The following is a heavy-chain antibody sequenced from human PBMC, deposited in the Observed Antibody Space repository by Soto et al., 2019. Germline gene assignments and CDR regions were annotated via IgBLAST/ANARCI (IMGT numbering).Heavy chain of an antibody. V-gene: IGHV1-46*01. D-gene: IGHD3-3*01. Sequence: ASVKVCWAASGDAFASYYMQWVRQAPGQGLEWMGIINPSGGSTSYAQKFQGRVTMTRDTSTSTVYMELSSLRSEDTAVYYCARDLEWGIGVGMVVWGQGSTVTV. CDR2: INPSGGST. CDR1: GDAFASYY. J-gene: IGHJ6*02. CDR3: ARDLEWGIGVGMVV.